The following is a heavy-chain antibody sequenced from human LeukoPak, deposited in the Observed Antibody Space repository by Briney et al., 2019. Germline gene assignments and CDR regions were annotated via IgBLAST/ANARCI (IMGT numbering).Heavy chain of an antibody. CDR1: GFTFSSYA. Sequence: PGGSLRLSCVASGFTFSSYAMSWVRQAPGKGLEWVSGISGSGGSTYYADSVKGRFTISRDNSKNTLYLQMHSLRAEDTAVYYCAKDRHYYDSSGYYYWNFDLWGRGTLVTVSS. CDR3: AKDRHYYDSSGYYYWNFDL. D-gene: IGHD3-22*01. CDR2: ISGSGGST. J-gene: IGHJ2*01. V-gene: IGHV3-23*01.